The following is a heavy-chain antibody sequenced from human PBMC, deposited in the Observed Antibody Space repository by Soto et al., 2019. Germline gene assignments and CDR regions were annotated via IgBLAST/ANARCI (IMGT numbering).Heavy chain of an antibody. J-gene: IGHJ6*03. V-gene: IGHV3-23*01. CDR3: ACDGPTPLTHHYPNYMDV. D-gene: IGHD1-26*01. CDR1: AFTSSSFA. CDR2: IIAGCSST. Sequence: GGYLRLSCAASAFTSSSFAMSWVRQAPGKGLEGVSAIIAGCSSTYSAASVKGRFTISRDNSKSTLYLQMNSLRAEDTAVYYCACDGPTPLTHHYPNYMDVGGKGTTVTVS.